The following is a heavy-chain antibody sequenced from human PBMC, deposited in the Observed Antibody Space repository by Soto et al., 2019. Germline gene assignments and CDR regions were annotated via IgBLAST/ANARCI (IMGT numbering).Heavy chain of an antibody. J-gene: IGHJ4*02. CDR1: GFTFDDYA. D-gene: IGHD2-15*01. CDR2: INWSGETT. V-gene: IGHV3-9*01. Sequence: PGGSLRLSCAASGFTFDDYAMHWVRQSPGKGLEWVAGINWSGETTAYADSVKGRFTMSRDNAKNSVYLQMNSLRPEDTAFYYCARYACSGGSCYVDYWGQGTLVTVSS. CDR3: ARYACSGGSCYVDY.